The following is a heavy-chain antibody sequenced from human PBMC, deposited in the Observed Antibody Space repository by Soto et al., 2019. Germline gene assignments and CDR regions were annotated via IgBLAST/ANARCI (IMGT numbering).Heavy chain of an antibody. Sequence: QVQLVESGGGVVQPGRSLSLSCAASGFTLSEYAVHWVRQAPGKGLEWVALLSYDGSNEKYANSLRGRFTISRDNSKNTVYLQMTRLRVEDTAVYYCVRGTGPGSYLVDHWGQGTLVTVSS. CDR2: LSYDGSNE. V-gene: IGHV3-30-3*01. D-gene: IGHD3-10*01. J-gene: IGHJ4*02. CDR3: VRGTGPGSYLVDH. CDR1: GFTLSEYA.